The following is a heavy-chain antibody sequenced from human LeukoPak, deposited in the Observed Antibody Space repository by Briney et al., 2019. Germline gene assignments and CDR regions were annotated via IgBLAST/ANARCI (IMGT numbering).Heavy chain of an antibody. CDR1: GGSISSYY. CDR2: MFHSGSA. Sequence: SETLSLTCTVSGGSISSYYWGWVRQPPGKGLEWVGSMFHSGSAYYNPSLKSRVTIPIDTSKNQFSLKLTSVTAADTAMYYCARVGGGSYGGRVFDYWGQGTLVTVSS. D-gene: IGHD2-21*01. CDR3: ARVGGGSYGGRVFDY. J-gene: IGHJ4*02. V-gene: IGHV4-39*07.